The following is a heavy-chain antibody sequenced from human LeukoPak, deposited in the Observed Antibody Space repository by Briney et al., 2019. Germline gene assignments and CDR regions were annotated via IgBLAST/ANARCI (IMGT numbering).Heavy chain of an antibody. Sequence: SETLSLTCTVSSGSISSSNWWSWVRQPPGKGLEWIGELYHGGSTNYNPSLESRVTISVDKSKSQFSLKLTSVTAADTAVYYCATSPNYYGSGSYYSLWGQGTLVTVSS. V-gene: IGHV4-4*02. CDR1: SGSISSSNW. D-gene: IGHD3-10*01. CDR3: ATSPNYYGSGSYYSL. CDR2: LYHGGST. J-gene: IGHJ4*02.